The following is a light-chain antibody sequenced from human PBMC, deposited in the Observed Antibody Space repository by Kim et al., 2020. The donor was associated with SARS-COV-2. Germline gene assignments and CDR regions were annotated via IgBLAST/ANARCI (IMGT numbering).Light chain of an antibody. J-gene: IGKJ1*01. CDR3: QQYSSSPAT. CDR2: GTS. V-gene: IGKV3-20*01. CDR1: QSVSSND. Sequence: LVPEERAPRSCRARQSVSSNDLAWYQQNPRQAPRLFIYGTSSRATGSPDRFSGSGSGTDFTLTITRLEPEDFAVYYCQQYSSSPATFGQGTQVDIQ.